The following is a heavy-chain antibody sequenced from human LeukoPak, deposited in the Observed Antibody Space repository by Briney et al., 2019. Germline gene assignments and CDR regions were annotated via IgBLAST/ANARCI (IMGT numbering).Heavy chain of an antibody. D-gene: IGHD6-6*01. J-gene: IGHJ4*02. CDR3: ARHAAGIAASPFDN. V-gene: IGHV4-4*09. CDR1: GGSISTYY. CDR2: IHASGPT. Sequence: PSETLSLTCTVSGGSISTYYWSWIRRPPGKGLEWIAYIHASGPTNYSPSLKGRITISVDTSKNQFSLKLSSVTAADTAVYYCARHAAGIAASPFDNWGQRTLVTVS.